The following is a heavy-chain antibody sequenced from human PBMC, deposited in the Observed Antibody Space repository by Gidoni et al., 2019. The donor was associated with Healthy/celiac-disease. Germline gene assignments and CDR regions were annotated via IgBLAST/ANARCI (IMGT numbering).Heavy chain of an antibody. V-gene: IGHV1-2*02. Sequence: QVQLVQSGAAVKKPGASVKVSCKASGYTFTGYYMHWVRQAPGQGLEWMGWINPNSGGTNYAQKFQCRVTMTRDTSISTAYMELSRLRSDDTAVYYCARSMIRDTDMVTGFGDYWGQGTLVTVS. CDR3: ARSMIRDTDMVTGFGDY. CDR1: GYTFTGYY. D-gene: IGHD5-18*01. CDR2: INPNSGGT. J-gene: IGHJ4*02.